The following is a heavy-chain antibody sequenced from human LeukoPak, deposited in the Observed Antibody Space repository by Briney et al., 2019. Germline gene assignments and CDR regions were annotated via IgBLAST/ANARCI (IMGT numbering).Heavy chain of an antibody. V-gene: IGHV4-4*02. CDR1: GGSISSSNW. D-gene: IGHD4-23*01. CDR3: ATHNVGGNPLGGFDVDY. Sequence: PSETLSLTCAVSGGSISSSNWWSWVRQPPGKGLEWIGEIYHSGSTNYNPSLKSRVTISVDKSKNQFSLKLSSVTAADTAVYYCATHNVGGNPLGGFDVDYWGQGTLVTVSS. J-gene: IGHJ4*02. CDR2: IYHSGST.